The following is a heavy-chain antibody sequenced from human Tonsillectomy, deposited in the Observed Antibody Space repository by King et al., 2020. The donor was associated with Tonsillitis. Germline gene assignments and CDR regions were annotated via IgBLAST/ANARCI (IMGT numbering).Heavy chain of an antibody. CDR1: GGSISSYY. CDR2: IYYSGST. CDR3: ARQGRGPEDFDY. V-gene: IGHV4-59*08. J-gene: IGHJ4*02. D-gene: IGHD2-15*01. Sequence: VQLQESSPGLVKPSETLSLTCTVSGGSISSYYWNWIRQPPGKELEWIGYIYYSGSTTYNPSLKSRVTISVDTSKNQFSLKLSSVTAADTALYYCARQGRGPEDFDYWGQGILVTVSS.